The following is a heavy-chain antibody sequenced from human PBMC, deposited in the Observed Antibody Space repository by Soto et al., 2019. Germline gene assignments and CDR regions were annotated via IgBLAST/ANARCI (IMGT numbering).Heavy chain of an antibody. CDR1: GGSISSYY. J-gene: IGHJ3*01. Sequence: SETLSLTCTVSGGSISSYYWSWIRQPPGKGLEWIGYIYYSGSTNYNPSLKSRVTMTRDKSINTAYMELSRLRPDDTAVYYCARDLPSRVRGFDFWGQGTMVTVSS. CDR3: ARDLPSRVRGFDF. CDR2: IYYSGST. V-gene: IGHV4-59*01. D-gene: IGHD3-10*02.